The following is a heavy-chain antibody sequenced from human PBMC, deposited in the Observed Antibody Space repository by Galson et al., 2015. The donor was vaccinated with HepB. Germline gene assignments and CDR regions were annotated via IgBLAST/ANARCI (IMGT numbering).Heavy chain of an antibody. CDR1: GFTVSSNY. J-gene: IGHJ6*02. V-gene: IGHV3-53*01. CDR3: ARDLADYDILTGYYYYYGMDV. D-gene: IGHD3-9*01. CDR2: IYSGGST. Sequence: SLRLSCAASGFTVSSNYMSWVRQAPGKGLEWVSVIYSGGSTYYADSVKGRFTISRDNSKNTLYLQMNSLRAEDTAVYYCARDLADYDILTGYYYYYGMDVWGQGTTVTVSS.